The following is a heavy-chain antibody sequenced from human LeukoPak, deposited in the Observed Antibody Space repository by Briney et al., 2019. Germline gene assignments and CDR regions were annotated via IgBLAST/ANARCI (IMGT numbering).Heavy chain of an antibody. CDR2: INNSGST. CDR3: ARGRQNDY. V-gene: IGHV4-34*01. CDR1: GGSFSGYY. Sequence: SETLSLTCVVYGGSFSGYYWSWIRQPPGKGLEWIGEINNSGSTNYNPSLKSRVTISVDTSKNQFSLNLISVTAADTAVYYCARGRQNDYWGQGTLVTVSS. J-gene: IGHJ4*02.